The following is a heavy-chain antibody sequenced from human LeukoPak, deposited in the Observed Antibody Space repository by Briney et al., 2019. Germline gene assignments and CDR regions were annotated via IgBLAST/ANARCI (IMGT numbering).Heavy chain of an antibody. D-gene: IGHD2-15*01. Sequence: GGPLRLSCAASGFTFSSYWMSWVRQAPGKGLEWVANVKQDGSERYYVDSVKGRFTISRDNAKNSLYLQMNSLRAEDTAVYYCARDNNIVVVVAAYYMDVWGKGTTVTVSS. CDR3: ARDNNIVVVVAAYYMDV. J-gene: IGHJ6*03. V-gene: IGHV3-7*01. CDR2: VKQDGSER. CDR1: GFTFSSYW.